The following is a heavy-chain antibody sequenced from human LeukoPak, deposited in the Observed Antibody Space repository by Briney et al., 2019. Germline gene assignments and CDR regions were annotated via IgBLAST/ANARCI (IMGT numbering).Heavy chain of an antibody. J-gene: IGHJ5*02. D-gene: IGHD2-8*01. V-gene: IGHV1-8*01. CDR2: MNPNSGNT. CDR1: GYTFTSYD. Sequence: ASVKVSCKASGYTFTSYDINWVRQATGQGLEWMGWMNPNSGNTSYAQRFQGRVTMTRDMSTSTVYMEPSSLRSEDTAVYYCARDFRYCSNGVCINWFDPWGQGTLVTVSS. CDR3: ARDFRYCSNGVCINWFDP.